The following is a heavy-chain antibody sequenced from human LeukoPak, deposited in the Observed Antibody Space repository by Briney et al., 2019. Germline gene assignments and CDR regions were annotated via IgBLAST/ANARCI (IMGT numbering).Heavy chain of an antibody. CDR1: GFIFSSYS. Sequence: GGSLRLSCAASGFIFSSYSMNWVRQAPGKGLERVTYISSSSSTIYYADSVKGRFTISRDNAKNSLYLQMNSLRAEDTAVYYCASSHLAYCSGGSCYSGYWGQGTLVTVSS. J-gene: IGHJ4*02. CDR2: ISSSSSTI. V-gene: IGHV3-48*04. D-gene: IGHD2-15*01. CDR3: ASSHLAYCSGGSCYSGY.